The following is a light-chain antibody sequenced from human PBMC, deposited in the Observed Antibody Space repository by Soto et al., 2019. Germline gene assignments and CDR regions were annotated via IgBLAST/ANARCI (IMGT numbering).Light chain of an antibody. Sequence: QSALTQPASVSGSPGQSITISCTGTSSDVGGYNYVSWYQQHPGKAPKPMIYEVSNRPSGLSNRFSGSKSGNTASLTISGLQAEDEADYYCSSYTSSSSYVFGTGTKLTVL. CDR1: SSDVGGYNY. J-gene: IGLJ1*01. CDR3: SSYTSSSSYV. V-gene: IGLV2-14*01. CDR2: EVS.